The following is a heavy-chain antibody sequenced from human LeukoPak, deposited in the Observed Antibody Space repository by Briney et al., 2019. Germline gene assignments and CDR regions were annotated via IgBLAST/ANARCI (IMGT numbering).Heavy chain of an antibody. CDR1: GVTFSNYA. D-gene: IGHD1-1*01. CDR2: ISASGGST. V-gene: IGHV3-23*01. Sequence: PGGSLRLSCAVSGVTFSNYAMSWVRQVPGRGLEWVSVISASGGSTYYADSVKGRFTISRDNSNNRLYLEMNSLRAEDTAVYYCAKHAGATRQTKDYWGQGTLVTVSS. J-gene: IGHJ4*02. CDR3: AKHAGATRQTKDY.